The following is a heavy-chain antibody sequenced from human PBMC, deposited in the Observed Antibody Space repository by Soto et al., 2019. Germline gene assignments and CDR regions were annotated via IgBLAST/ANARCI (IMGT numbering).Heavy chain of an antibody. V-gene: IGHV3-23*01. CDR2: ISGSGGST. CDR3: AKDQFTRYNWNYVPQYYFDY. Sequence: GGSLRLSCAASGFTFSSYAMSWVRQAPGKGLEWASAISGSGGSTYYADSVKGRFTISRDNSKNTLYLQMNSLRAEDTAVYYCAKDQFTRYNWNYVPQYYFDYWGQGTLVTV. D-gene: IGHD1-7*01. J-gene: IGHJ4*02. CDR1: GFTFSSYA.